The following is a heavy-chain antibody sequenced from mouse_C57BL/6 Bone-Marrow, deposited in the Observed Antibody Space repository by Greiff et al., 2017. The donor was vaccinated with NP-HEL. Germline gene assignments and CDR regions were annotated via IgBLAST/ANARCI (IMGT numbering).Heavy chain of an antibody. J-gene: IGHJ1*03. Sequence: EVKLMESEGGLVQPGSSMKLSCTASGFTFSDYYMAWVRQVPEKGLEWVANINYDGSSTYYLDSLKSRFIISRDNAKNILYLQMSSLKSEDTATYYCARDTGSYWYFDVWGTGTTVTVSS. CDR1: GFTFSDYY. CDR3: ARDTGSYWYFDV. V-gene: IGHV5-16*01. D-gene: IGHD1-1*02. CDR2: INYDGSST.